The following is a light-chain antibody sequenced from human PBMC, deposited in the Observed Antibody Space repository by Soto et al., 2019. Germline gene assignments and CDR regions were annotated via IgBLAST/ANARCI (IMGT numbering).Light chain of an antibody. V-gene: IGLV2-14*01. CDR1: SSDVGGYNY. CDR2: DVS. Sequence: ALTKPAYVTVAAVQASTISCTGTSSDVGGYNYVSWYQQHPGKAPKLMIYDVSNRPSGVSNRFSGSKSGNTASLTISGLQAEDEADYYCSSYTSSSTLVFGGGTQLTVL. J-gene: IGLJ2*01. CDR3: SSYTSSSTLV.